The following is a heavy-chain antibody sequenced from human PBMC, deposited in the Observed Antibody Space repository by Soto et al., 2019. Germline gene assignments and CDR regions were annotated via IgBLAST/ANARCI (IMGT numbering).Heavy chain of an antibody. J-gene: IGHJ5*02. Sequence: QVQLVQSGAEVKKPGASVKVSCKASGYTFTSYGISWVRQAPGQGLEWMGWISAYNGNTNYAQKLQGRVTMTTDTSTSTDYMELRSLRSDDTAVYYCAKEHTSSSGWYGEFDPWGQGTLVTVSS. CDR1: GYTFTSYG. D-gene: IGHD6-19*01. CDR3: AKEHTSSSGWYGEFDP. V-gene: IGHV1-18*01. CDR2: ISAYNGNT.